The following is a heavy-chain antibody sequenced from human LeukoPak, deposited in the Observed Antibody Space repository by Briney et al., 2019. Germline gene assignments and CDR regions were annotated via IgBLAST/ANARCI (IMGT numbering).Heavy chain of an antibody. CDR3: ARDKFGGSSSLIDY. Sequence: GGSLTLSCAVSGFTFISYGMHWVRQPPGRGLEWAAAIWYDGSNKYYADSVKGRFTISRDNSKNTLYLQMNSLRVEDTAVYYCARDKFGGSSSLIDYWGQGTLVTVSS. J-gene: IGHJ4*02. D-gene: IGHD6-13*01. V-gene: IGHV3-33*01. CDR2: IWYDGSNK. CDR1: GFTFISYG.